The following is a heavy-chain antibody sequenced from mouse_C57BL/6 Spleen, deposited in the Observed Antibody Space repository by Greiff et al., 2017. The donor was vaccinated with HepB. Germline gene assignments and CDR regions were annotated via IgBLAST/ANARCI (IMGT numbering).Heavy chain of an antibody. CDR3: ARGAGTD. J-gene: IGHJ4*01. CDR2: IYPGDGDT. V-gene: IGHV1-82*01. CDR1: GYAFSSSW. D-gene: IGHD4-1*01. Sequence: VKLQQSGPELVKPGASVKISCKASGYAFSSSWMNWVKQRPGKGLEWIGRIYPGDGDTNYNGKFKGKATLTADKSSSTAYMQLSSLTSEDSAIYFCARGAGTDWGQGTSVTVSS.